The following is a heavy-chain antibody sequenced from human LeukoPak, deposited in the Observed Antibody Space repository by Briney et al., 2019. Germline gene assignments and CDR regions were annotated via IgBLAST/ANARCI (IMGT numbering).Heavy chain of an antibody. CDR3: ARGLGGDAGDY. V-gene: IGHV4-4*07. D-gene: IGHD4-17*01. Sequence: KASETLSLTCTVSGGSISSYHWSWIRQPAGKGLEWIGHINIIEGPKYNPSLRSRVTVSADTSRNQYSLDLTSVTAADTAVYYCARGLGGDAGDYWGQGTLVTVSS. CDR2: INIIEGP. J-gene: IGHJ4*02. CDR1: GGSISSYH.